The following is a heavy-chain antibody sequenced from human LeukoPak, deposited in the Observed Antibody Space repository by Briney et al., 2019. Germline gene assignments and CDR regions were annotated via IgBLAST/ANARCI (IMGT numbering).Heavy chain of an antibody. V-gene: IGHV3-23*01. Sequence: GRSLRLSCAASEFTFNNYAVSWVRQAPGQGLEWVSTISGRGGITYYADPVKGRFTISRDNSKNTLYLQMNSLRAEDTAVYYCAIVYGDYRRFDYWGQGTLVTVSS. J-gene: IGHJ4*02. CDR2: ISGRGGIT. D-gene: IGHD4-17*01. CDR1: EFTFNNYA. CDR3: AIVYGDYRRFDY.